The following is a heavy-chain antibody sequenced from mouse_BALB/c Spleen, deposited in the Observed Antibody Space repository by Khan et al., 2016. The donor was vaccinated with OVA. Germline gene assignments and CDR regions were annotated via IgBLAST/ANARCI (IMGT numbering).Heavy chain of an antibody. CDR3: ARARGAYEYDTYWYFDV. D-gene: IGHD2-4*01. Sequence: EVELVESGGGLVQPGGSRKLSCAASGFTFSNFGMHWFRLAPEKGLEWVAYISSGTSPIYYAATVKGRFTISRDNPKNTLFLQMTSLRSEDTAMYYCARARGAYEYDTYWYFDVWGAGTTVTVSS. J-gene: IGHJ1*01. CDR1: GFTFSNFG. V-gene: IGHV5-17*02. CDR2: ISSGTSPI.